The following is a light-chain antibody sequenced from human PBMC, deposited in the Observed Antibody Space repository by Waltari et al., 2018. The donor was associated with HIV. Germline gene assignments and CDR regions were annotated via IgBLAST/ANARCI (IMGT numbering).Light chain of an antibody. J-gene: IGKJ1*01. Sequence: ETVMTQSPATLSASPGDTVTLSCTASQSIDDKLAWYQQKPGQSPRLLFYAASTGATGDPGRFSGSGSGTQFTLTISSLQSEDSALYYCQQYKNWPPLTFGQGTKVEIK. V-gene: IGKV3-15*01. CDR3: QQYKNWPPLT. CDR2: AAS. CDR1: QSIDDK.